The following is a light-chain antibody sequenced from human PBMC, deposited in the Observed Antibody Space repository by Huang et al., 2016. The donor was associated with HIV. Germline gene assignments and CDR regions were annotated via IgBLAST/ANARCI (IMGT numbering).Light chain of an antibody. CDR3: QQYNNWPPT. CDR1: QSVSSN. Sequence: EIVMTQSPATLSVSPGERATPSCRASQSVSSNLAWYQQNPGQAPRLLIFGASTRATGVPARFSGSGSGTEFTLTISSLQSEDFAVYYCQQYNNWPPTFGQGTKVEIK. J-gene: IGKJ1*01. V-gene: IGKV3-15*01. CDR2: GAS.